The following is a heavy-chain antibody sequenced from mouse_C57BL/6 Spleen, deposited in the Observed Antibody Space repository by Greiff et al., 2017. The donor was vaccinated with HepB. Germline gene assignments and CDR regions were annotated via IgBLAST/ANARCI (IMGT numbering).Heavy chain of an antibody. V-gene: IGHV1-69*01. D-gene: IGHD1-1*01. Sequence: QVQLQQPGAELVMPGASVKLSCKASGYTFTSYWMHWVKQRPGQGLEWIGEIDPSDSYTNYNQKFKGKSTLTVDKSSSTAYMQLSSLTSEDSAVYYCARPDYYGSSRGFAYWGQGTLVTVSA. CDR1: GYTFTSYW. CDR3: ARPDYYGSSRGFAY. CDR2: IDPSDSYT. J-gene: IGHJ3*01.